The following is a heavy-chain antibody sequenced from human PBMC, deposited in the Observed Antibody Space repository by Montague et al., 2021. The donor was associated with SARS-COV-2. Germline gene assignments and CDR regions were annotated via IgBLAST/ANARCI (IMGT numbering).Heavy chain of an antibody. Sequence: SETLSLTCTASGDSLTSRTYSWGWIRQPPGKGLEWIGNMYYNGSTHFNPSLKSRATMSVDSSKNQFSLKLSSVTAADTAVYFCAKKKYYYDRGALYGWFDPWGQGALVAVSS. V-gene: IGHV4-39*01. CDR3: AKKKYYYDRGALYGWFDP. D-gene: IGHD3-22*01. J-gene: IGHJ5*02. CDR1: GDSLTSRTYS. CDR2: MYYNGST.